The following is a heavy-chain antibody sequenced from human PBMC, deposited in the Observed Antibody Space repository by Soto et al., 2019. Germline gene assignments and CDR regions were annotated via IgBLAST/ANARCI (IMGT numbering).Heavy chain of an antibody. D-gene: IGHD2-2*01. Sequence: LILSCAGSGFTFSGPAIHWVRHASGKGLEWVGRIRSKSNDYATSYAASVKGRFTISRDDSKNTAYLQMDRLETEDTAVYYCTVGVVVKAATDYWGQGTLVTVSS. CDR2: IRSKSNDYAT. V-gene: IGHV3-73*01. CDR3: TVGVVVKAATDY. J-gene: IGHJ4*02. CDR1: GFTFSGPA.